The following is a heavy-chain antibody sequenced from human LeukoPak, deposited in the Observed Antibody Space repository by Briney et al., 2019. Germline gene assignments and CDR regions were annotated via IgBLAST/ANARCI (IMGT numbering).Heavy chain of an antibody. CDR3: AREVAVAGTYYFDY. CDR2: ISYDGSNK. Sequence: PGGSLRLSCAASGFTFRTYGMHWVRQAPGKGLEWVAVISYDGSNKYYADSVKGRFTISRDNSKNTLYLQMNSLRAEDTAVYYCAREVAVAGTYYFDYWGQGTLVTVSS. V-gene: IGHV3-30*03. D-gene: IGHD6-19*01. J-gene: IGHJ4*02. CDR1: GFTFRTYG.